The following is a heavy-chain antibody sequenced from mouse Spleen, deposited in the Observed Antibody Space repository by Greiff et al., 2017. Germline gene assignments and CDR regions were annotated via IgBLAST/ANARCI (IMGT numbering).Heavy chain of an antibody. V-gene: IGHV1-69*01. CDR1: GYTFTSYW. CDR3: ARSVFGY. J-gene: IGHJ3*01. CDR2: IDPSDSYT. Sequence: QVQLKQPGAELVMPGASVKLSCKASGYTFTSYWMHWVKQRPGQGLEWIGEIDPSDSYTNYNQKFKGKATLTVGKSSSTAYMQLSSLTSEDSAVYYCARSVFGYWGQGTLVTVSA.